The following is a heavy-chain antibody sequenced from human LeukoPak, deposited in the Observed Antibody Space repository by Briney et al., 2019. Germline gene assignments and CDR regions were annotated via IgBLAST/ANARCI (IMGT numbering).Heavy chain of an antibody. Sequence: GRSLRLSCAASGFTFCSYAMHWVRQAPGKGLEWVAVISYDGSNKYYADSVKGRFTISRDNSKNTLYLQMNSLRAEDTAVYYCARVNDYVWGSYRHEVWYLEYWGQGTLVTVSS. V-gene: IGHV3-30-3*01. CDR2: ISYDGSNK. J-gene: IGHJ4*02. CDR3: ARVNDYVWGSYRHEVWYLEY. CDR1: GFTFCSYA. D-gene: IGHD3-16*02.